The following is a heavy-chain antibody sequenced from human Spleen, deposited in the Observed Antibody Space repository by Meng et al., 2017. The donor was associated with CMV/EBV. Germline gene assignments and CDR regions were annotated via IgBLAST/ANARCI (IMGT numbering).Heavy chain of an antibody. D-gene: IGHD3-3*01. CDR2: IFNSGNT. CDR3: ARGTDYNFSSSYYGTWYFDL. V-gene: IGHV4-39*07. Sequence: SETLSLTCTVSGGSISSSDKYWGWIRQSPGKGLEWIGSIFNSGNTYSNPSLKSRVTISVDTSKNQFSLKLSSVTAADTAVYYCARGTDYNFSSSYYGTWYFDLWGRGTLVTVSS. J-gene: IGHJ2*01. CDR1: GGSISSSDKY.